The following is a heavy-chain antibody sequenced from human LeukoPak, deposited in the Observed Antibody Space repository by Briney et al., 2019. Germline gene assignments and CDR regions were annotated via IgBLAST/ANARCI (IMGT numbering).Heavy chain of an antibody. V-gene: IGHV1-18*01. Sequence: ASVKVSCKASGYTFTSYGISWVRQAPGQGLEWMGRISAYNGNTNYAQKLQGRVTMTTDTSTSTAYMELRSLRSDDTAVYYCARTGGGGRDGYNWVDYWGQGTLVTVSS. CDR2: ISAYNGNT. CDR1: GYTFTSYG. CDR3: ARTGGGGRDGYNWVDY. D-gene: IGHD5-24*01. J-gene: IGHJ4*02.